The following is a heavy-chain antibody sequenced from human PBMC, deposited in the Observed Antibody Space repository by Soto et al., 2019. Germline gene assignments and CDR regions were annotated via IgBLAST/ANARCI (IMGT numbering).Heavy chain of an antibody. CDR1: GFTFSSYW. D-gene: IGHD3-16*02. CDR3: ARDRIMITFGGVIATYSTNWFDP. J-gene: IGHJ5*02. CDR2: IKQDGSEK. Sequence: QPGGSLRLSCAASGFTFSSYWMSWVRQAPGKGLEWVANIKQDGSEKYYVDSVKGRFTISRDNAKNSLYLQMNSLRAEDTAVYYCARDRIMITFGGVIATYSTNWFDPWGQGTLVTVSS. V-gene: IGHV3-7*01.